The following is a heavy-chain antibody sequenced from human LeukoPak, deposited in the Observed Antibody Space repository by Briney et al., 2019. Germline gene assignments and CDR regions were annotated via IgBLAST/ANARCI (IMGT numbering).Heavy chain of an antibody. CDR1: GYTFTSYY. V-gene: IGHV1-46*01. D-gene: IGHD5-24*01. J-gene: IGHJ4*02. CDR3: ASGVEMATILPAV. Sequence: ASVKVSCKASGYTFTSYYMHWVRQAPGQGLEWMGIINPSGGSTSYAQKFQGRVTMTRDTSASTVYMELSSLRSEDTAVYYCASGVEMATILPAVWGQGTLVTVSS. CDR2: INPSGGST.